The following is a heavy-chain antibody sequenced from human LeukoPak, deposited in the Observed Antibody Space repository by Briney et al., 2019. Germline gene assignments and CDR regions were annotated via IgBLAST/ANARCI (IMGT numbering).Heavy chain of an antibody. CDR2: IYYIGNS. V-gene: IGHV4-59*01. CDR1: GGSISSYY. Sequence: PSETLSLTCTVSGGSISSYYWTWIRQPPGKGLEWIGYIYYIGNSNNNPSLKRRVTMSVDTSKNQFSLKLTSVTAADTAVYYCASGTYGSDYWGQGTLVTVSS. CDR3: ASGTYGSDY. D-gene: IGHD3-10*01. J-gene: IGHJ4*02.